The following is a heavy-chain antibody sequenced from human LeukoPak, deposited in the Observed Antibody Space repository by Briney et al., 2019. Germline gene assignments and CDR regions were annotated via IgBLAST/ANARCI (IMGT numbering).Heavy chain of an antibody. J-gene: IGHJ6*03. CDR1: GFTFSSYS. V-gene: IGHV3-21*01. D-gene: IGHD2-15*01. CDR3: ARRVVVAATEDYYYYMDV. CDR2: ISSISSYI. Sequence: SGGSLRLSCAASGFTFSSYSVNWVRQAPGKGLEWVSSISSISSYIYYADSVKGRFTISRDNARNSLYLQMNSLRAEDTAVYYCARRVVVAATEDYYYYMDVWGRGTTVTVSS.